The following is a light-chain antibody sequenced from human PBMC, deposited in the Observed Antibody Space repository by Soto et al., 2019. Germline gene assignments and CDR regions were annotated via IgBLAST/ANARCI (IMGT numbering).Light chain of an antibody. CDR2: LEGSRSY. V-gene: IGLV4-60*02. Sequence: QSVLTQSSSASASLGSSVKLTCTLSSGHSSYIIAWHHQQPGKAPRYLMKLEGSRSYNKGSGVPDRFSGSSSGADRYLTISNHQFEDEANYYCETWDSNTRVFGGGTKLTVL. CDR1: SGHSSYI. J-gene: IGLJ2*01. CDR3: ETWDSNTRV.